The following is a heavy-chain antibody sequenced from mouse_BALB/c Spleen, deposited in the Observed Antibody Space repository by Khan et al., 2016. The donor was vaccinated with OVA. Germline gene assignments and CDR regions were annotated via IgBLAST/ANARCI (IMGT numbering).Heavy chain of an antibody. Sequence: QIQLEQSGPELKKPGETVKISCKASGYPFTNYVMHWVKQSPGKGLKWMGWINTYTGETTYADDFKGRCAFSSDPSASTAYLQINSLKNEDSAACLCRRYHGGYWGQGTSLTVSS. CDR1: GYPFTNYV. J-gene: IGHJ2*02. V-gene: IGHV9-3-1*01. CDR2: INTYTGET. CDR3: RRYHGGY.